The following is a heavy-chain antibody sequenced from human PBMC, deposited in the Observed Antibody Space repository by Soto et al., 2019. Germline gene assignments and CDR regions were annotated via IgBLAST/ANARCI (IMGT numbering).Heavy chain of an antibody. V-gene: IGHV3-64D*06. CDR3: VRSGDLLFGELFGDYYYGMDV. D-gene: IGHD3-10*01. CDR2: ISSNGGST. CDR1: GFTFSSYA. Sequence: LGGSLRLSCSASGFTFSSYAMHWVRQAPGKGLEYVSAISSNGGSTCYADSVKGRFTISRDNSKNTLYLQMSSLRAEDTAVYYCVRSGDLLFGELFGDYYYGMDVWVQWTTVTVSS. J-gene: IGHJ6*02.